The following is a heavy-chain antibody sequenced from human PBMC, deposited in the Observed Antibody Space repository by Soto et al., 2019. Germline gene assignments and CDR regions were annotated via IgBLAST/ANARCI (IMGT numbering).Heavy chain of an antibody. CDR2: IYWDDDK. CDR1: GFSLSTDGVG. J-gene: IGHJ1*01. D-gene: IGHD4-17*01. CDR3: AHSPPPTVTTSAEYFQH. V-gene: IGHV2-5*02. Sequence: QITLKESGPTLVKPTQTLTLTCTFSGFSLSTDGVGVGWIRQPPGKALEWLALIYWDDDKSYSPSLKNRLTITKDTSKNQVVLTMTNMDPVDTGTYFCAHSPPPTVTTSAEYFQHWGQGTLVIVSS.